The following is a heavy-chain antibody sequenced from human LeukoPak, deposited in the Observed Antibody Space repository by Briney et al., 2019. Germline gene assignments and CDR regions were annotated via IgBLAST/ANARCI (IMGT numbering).Heavy chain of an antibody. D-gene: IGHD3-22*01. CDR3: AMVLLPGYYFDR. CDR1: GYSSSRYG. Sequence: ASVKVSCKPSGYSSSRYGISWVRQAPGQGLEWMGWVSGFNGNTDYAQKFLGRVTMSTDTATSTAYMELRSLRSDDTAVYYCAMVLLPGYYFDRWGQGTLVTVSS. CDR2: VSGFNGNT. J-gene: IGHJ4*02. V-gene: IGHV1-18*01.